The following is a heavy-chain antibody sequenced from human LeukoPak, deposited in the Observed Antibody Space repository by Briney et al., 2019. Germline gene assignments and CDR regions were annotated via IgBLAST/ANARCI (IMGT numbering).Heavy chain of an antibody. CDR2: ISSSSSYI. Sequence: GGSLRLSCAASGFTFSSYSMNWVRQAPGKGLEWVSSISSSSSYIYYADSVKGRFTISRDNAKNSLYLQMNSLRAEDTAVYYCASSIGYCSGTSCLPFDYWGQGTLVTVSS. CDR3: ASSIGYCSGTSCLPFDY. CDR1: GFTFSSYS. V-gene: IGHV3-21*01. J-gene: IGHJ4*02. D-gene: IGHD2-2*01.